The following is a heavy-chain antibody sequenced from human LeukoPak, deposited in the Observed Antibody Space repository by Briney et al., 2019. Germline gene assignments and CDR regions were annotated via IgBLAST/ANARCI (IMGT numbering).Heavy chain of an antibody. CDR2: INHSRST. CDR1: SESFSDYY. J-gene: IGHJ5*02. V-gene: IGHV4-34*01. CDR3: ARGPWLVPRWFDP. Sequence: SETLSLTCAVYSESFSDYYWTWIRQPPGKGLEWIGEINHSRSTNYNPSLKSRVTISVDTSKNQFSLKLSSVTAADTAVYYCARGPWLVPRWFDPWGQGTLVTVSS. D-gene: IGHD6-19*01.